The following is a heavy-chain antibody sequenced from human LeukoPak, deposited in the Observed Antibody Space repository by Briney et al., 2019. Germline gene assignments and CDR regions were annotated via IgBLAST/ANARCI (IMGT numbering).Heavy chain of an antibody. CDR3: AREGTDFDHMDV. CDR2: ISSSSSYI. CDR1: GFTFSSYS. V-gene: IGHV3-21*01. J-gene: IGHJ6*03. Sequence: GGSLRLSCAASGFTFSSYSMNWVRQAPGKGLEWVSSISSSSSYIYYTDSVKGRFTISRDNAKNSLYLQMNSLRAEDTAVYFCAREGTDFDHMDVWGRGTTVTVSS. D-gene: IGHD3-9*01.